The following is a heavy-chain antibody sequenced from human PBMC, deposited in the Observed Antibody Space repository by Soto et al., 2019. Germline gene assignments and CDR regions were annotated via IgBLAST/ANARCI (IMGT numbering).Heavy chain of an antibody. D-gene: IGHD5-18*01. CDR3: ARGLNGYSHYFDY. Sequence: QVQLVQSGAEVKKPGASVKVSCKASGYTFTSYAMHWVRQAPGQRLEWMGWINAGNGNTKYSQKFQGRVTIARDTSASTAYMELSSLRSEDTAVYYCARGLNGYSHYFDYWGQGTLVTVSS. CDR2: INAGNGNT. CDR1: GYTFTSYA. V-gene: IGHV1-3*01. J-gene: IGHJ4*02.